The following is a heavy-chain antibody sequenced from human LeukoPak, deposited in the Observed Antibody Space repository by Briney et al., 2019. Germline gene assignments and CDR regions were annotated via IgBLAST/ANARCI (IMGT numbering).Heavy chain of an antibody. CDR1: GFTFSSYG. V-gene: IGHV3-30*02. D-gene: IGHD3-3*01. J-gene: IGHJ6*03. CDR2: IRYDGSNK. CDR3: ARDLFSPYDFFGLMDV. Sequence: PGGSLRLSCAASGFTFSSYGMHWVRQAPGKGLEWVAFIRYDGSNKYYADSVKGRFTISRDNSKNTLYLQMNSLRAEDTAVYYCARDLFSPYDFFGLMDVWGKGTTVTVSS.